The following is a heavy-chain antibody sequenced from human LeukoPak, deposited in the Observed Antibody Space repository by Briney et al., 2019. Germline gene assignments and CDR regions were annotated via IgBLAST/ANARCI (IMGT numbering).Heavy chain of an antibody. D-gene: IGHD2-2*01. J-gene: IGHJ3*02. Sequence: SETLSLTCTVSGGSISSYYWSWIRQPAGKGLEWIGRIYTSGSTNYNPSLKSRVTMSVDTSKNQFSLKLSSVTAADTAVYYCARDSGGDIVVVPAARIGAFDIWGQGTMVTVSS. CDR3: ARDSGGDIVVVPAARIGAFDI. CDR1: GGSISSYY. V-gene: IGHV4-4*07. CDR2: IYTSGST.